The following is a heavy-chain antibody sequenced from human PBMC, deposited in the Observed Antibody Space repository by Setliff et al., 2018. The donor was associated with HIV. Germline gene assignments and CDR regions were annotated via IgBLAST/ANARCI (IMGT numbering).Heavy chain of an antibody. V-gene: IGHV1-3*01. CDR3: AREGAVRTAGLGY. CDR2: INAGNGDT. Sequence: ASVKVSCKASGDTFTTYALHWVRQAPGQRLEWMGWINAGNGDTKSSQKVQGRVTITRDTSASTAYMELSRLRAEDTSVYYCAREGAVRTAGLGYWGQGTLVTVSS. J-gene: IGHJ4*02. D-gene: IGHD3-16*01. CDR1: GDTFTTYA.